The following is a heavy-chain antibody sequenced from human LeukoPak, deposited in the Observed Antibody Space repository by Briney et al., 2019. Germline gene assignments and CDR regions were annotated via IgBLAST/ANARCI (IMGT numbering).Heavy chain of an antibody. J-gene: IGHJ4*02. D-gene: IGHD2-2*01. V-gene: IGHV4-39*01. Sequence: PSETLSLTCTVSAGSRSSSSHFWGWIRQPPGRGLQGVGSIYYSGNTYYTPSLKSRVTISVDTSKNQFALRLSSVTAADTAVFYCARHENIVLVPTAHAFDYWGQGTLVSVSS. CDR1: AGSRSSSSHF. CDR3: ARHENIVLVPTAHAFDY. CDR2: IYYSGNT.